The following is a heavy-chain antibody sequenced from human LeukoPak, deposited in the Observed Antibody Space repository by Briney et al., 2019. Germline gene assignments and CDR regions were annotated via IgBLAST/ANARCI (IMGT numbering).Heavy chain of an antibody. CDR2: IYYSGST. CDR1: GGSISSGGYY. J-gene: IGHJ4*02. V-gene: IGHV4-31*03. CDR3: ARDHEEYFDY. Sequence: SETLSLTCTVSGGSISSGGYYWSWIRQHPGKGLEWIGYIYYSGSTYYNSSLKSRVTISVDTSKNQFSLKLSSVTAADTAVYYCARDHEEYFDYWGQGTLVTVSS. D-gene: IGHD2/OR15-2a*01.